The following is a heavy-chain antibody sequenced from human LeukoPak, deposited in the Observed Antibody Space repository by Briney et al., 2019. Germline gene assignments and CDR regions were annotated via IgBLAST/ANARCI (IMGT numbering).Heavy chain of an antibody. J-gene: IGHJ4*02. V-gene: IGHV3-21*05. Sequence: PGGSLRLSCTASGFPFIEYSMNWVRQVPGKGLEWMSYIGIDSGNTKYADSVRGRFTISADKAKNSLYLQMNSLRVEDTAVYYCARDHNYAFDNWGQGTLVSVAS. CDR1: GFPFIEYS. CDR2: IGIDSGNT. D-gene: IGHD1-1*01. CDR3: ARDHNYAFDN.